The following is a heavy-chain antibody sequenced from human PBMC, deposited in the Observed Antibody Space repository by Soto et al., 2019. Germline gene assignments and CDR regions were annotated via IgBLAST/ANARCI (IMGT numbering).Heavy chain of an antibody. Sequence: QVQLVESGGGVVQPGRSLRLSCAATGFTFSSNAMHWARQTPGKGLEWVAVTSFDGSSNYYADSVKGRFTISRDNSKNTLYLQMNRLKTEDTAIYYCARGVDCKSIICLTSFDPWGQGTLVTVSS. J-gene: IGHJ5*02. CDR3: ARGVDCKSIICLTSFDP. D-gene: IGHD2-15*01. CDR2: TSFDGSSN. CDR1: GFTFSSNA. V-gene: IGHV3-30*04.